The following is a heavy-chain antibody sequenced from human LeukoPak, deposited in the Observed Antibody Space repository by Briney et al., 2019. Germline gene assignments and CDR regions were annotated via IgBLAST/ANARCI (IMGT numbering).Heavy chain of an antibody. CDR2: INPSGGST. CDR3: ARGLPANGSGSYYLYYYYMDV. V-gene: IGHV1-46*01. Sequence: GASVKVSCKASGYTFTSYYMHWVRQAPGQGLEWMGIINPSGGSTSYAQKFQGRVTMTRDMSTSTVYMELSSLRSEDTAVYYCARGLPANGSGSYYLYYYYMDVWGKGTTVTVSS. CDR1: GYTFTSYY. J-gene: IGHJ6*03. D-gene: IGHD3-10*01.